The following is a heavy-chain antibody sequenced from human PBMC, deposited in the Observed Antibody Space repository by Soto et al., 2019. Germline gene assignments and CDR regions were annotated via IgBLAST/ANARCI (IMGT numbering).Heavy chain of an antibody. CDR1: GFTFSDYY. CDR2: SSGSGSTI. Sequence: QVQLVESGGDLVKPGGSLRLSCAASGFTFSDYYMSWIRQAPGKGLEWVSYSSGSGSTIYYADSVKGRFTISRDNAKNSLHLQMNSLRAEDTAVYYCASGVAASHFYYYYMDVWGKGTTVTVSS. V-gene: IGHV3-11*01. J-gene: IGHJ6*03. CDR3: ASGVAASHFYYYYMDV. D-gene: IGHD2-15*01.